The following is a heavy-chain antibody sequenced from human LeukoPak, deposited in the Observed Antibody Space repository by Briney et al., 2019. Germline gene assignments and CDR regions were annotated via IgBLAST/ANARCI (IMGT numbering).Heavy chain of an antibody. Sequence: SQTLSLTCTVSGGSISSGSSYWSWIRQPAGKGLEWIGYIYYSGSTNYNPSLKSRVTISVDTSKNQFSLKLSSVTAADTAVYYCARGRGGTTNFDYWGQGTLVTVSS. CDR3: ARGRGGTTNFDY. V-gene: IGHV4-61*10. D-gene: IGHD3-10*01. CDR1: GGSISSGSSY. CDR2: IYYSGST. J-gene: IGHJ4*02.